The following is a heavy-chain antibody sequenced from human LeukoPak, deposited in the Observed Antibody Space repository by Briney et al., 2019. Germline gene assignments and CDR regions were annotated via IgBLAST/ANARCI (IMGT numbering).Heavy chain of an antibody. J-gene: IGHJ3*02. V-gene: IGHV1-46*01. CDR1: GYTFTSYY. CDR2: INPSGGST. CDR3: ARGLYYYDSSGSPWPDAFDI. Sequence: ASVKVSCKASGYTFTSYYMHWVRQAPGQGLEWMGIINPSGGSTSYAQKFQGRVTMTRDTSTSTVYMELSSLRSEDTAVYYCARGLYYYDSSGSPWPDAFDIWGQGTMVTVSS. D-gene: IGHD3-22*01.